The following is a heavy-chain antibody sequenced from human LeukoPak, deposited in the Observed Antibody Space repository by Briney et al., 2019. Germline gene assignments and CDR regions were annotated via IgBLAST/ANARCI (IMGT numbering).Heavy chain of an antibody. V-gene: IGHV4-38-2*02. CDR2: IYHSGST. CDR1: GGSISSYY. J-gene: IGHJ4*02. Sequence: SETLSLTCTVSGGSISSYYWSWIRQPPGKGLEWIGSIYHSGSTYYNPSLKSRVTISVDTSKNQFSLKLSSVTAADTAVYYCARDRGPSDRIDYWGQGTLVTVSS. CDR3: ARDRGPSDRIDY.